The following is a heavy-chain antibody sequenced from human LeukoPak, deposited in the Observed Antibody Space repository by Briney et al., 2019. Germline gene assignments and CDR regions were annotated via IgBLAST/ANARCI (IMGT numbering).Heavy chain of an antibody. CDR3: ARGVGATAWFDP. D-gene: IGHD1-26*01. CDR1: GYTFTSYD. J-gene: IGHJ5*02. Sequence: ASVKVSCKASGYTFTSYDINWVRQATGQGLEWMGWMNPNSGNTGYAQKLQGRVTMTTDTSTSTAYMELRSLRSDDTAVYYCARGVGATAWFDPWGQGTLVTVSS. CDR2: MNPNSGNT. V-gene: IGHV1-8*01.